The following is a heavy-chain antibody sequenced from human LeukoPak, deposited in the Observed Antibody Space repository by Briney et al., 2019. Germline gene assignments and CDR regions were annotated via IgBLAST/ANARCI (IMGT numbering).Heavy chain of an antibody. D-gene: IGHD5-12*01. CDR2: IIPIFGTA. CDR1: GGTFSRYA. J-gene: IGHJ4*02. V-gene: IGHV1-69*13. Sequence: ASVKVSCKASGGTFSRYAISWVRQAPGQGLEWMGGIIPIFGTANYAQKFQGRVTITADESTSTAYMEVSSLRSEDTAVYYCARAYSGYDFYDYWGQGILVTVSS. CDR3: ARAYSGYDFYDY.